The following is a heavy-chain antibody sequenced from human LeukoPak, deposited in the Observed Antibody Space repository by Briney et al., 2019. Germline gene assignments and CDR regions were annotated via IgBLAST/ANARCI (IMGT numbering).Heavy chain of an antibody. D-gene: IGHD1-26*01. CDR3: AKGRYSGSPYYFDY. CDR2: ISVSGGGT. CDR1: GFTFNNYA. Sequence: GGSLRLSCAASGFTFNNYAMNWVRQAPGTGLEWVSVISVSGGGTYYADSVRGRFTISRDNSKTTLFLQMNSLRAEDTAVYYCAKGRYSGSPYYFDYWGQGTLVTVSS. V-gene: IGHV3-23*01. J-gene: IGHJ4*02.